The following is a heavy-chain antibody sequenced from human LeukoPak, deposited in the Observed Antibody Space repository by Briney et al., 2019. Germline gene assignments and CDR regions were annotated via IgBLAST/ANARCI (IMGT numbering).Heavy chain of an antibody. D-gene: IGHD1-26*01. V-gene: IGHV3-64*01. CDR1: GFTFSTYT. CDR2: ISGNGGSR. Sequence: GGSLRLSCAASGFTFSTYTMHWVRQAPGKGLEYVSSISGNGGSREYANSVKGRFTISRDNSRNTLYLQMGSLRAGDTAVYYCARDSFRGSYSDYWGQGTLVTVSS. J-gene: IGHJ4*02. CDR3: ARDSFRGSYSDY.